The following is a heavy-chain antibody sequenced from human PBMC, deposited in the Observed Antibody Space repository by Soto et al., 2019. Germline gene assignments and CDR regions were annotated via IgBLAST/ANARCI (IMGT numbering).Heavy chain of an antibody. Sequence: QLQLQESGPGLVKPSETLSLTCTVSRVSISSSSYFWGWIRQPPGKGLEWIGSIYYSGTTYYNPSLKSRITISVDTSKKQLSLKLSSVTAAATAVYFCARQSRFGENPIHNFDFWGQGTLVTVSS. CDR3: ARQSRFGENPIHNFDF. CDR1: RVSISSSSYF. CDR2: IYYSGTT. J-gene: IGHJ4*02. V-gene: IGHV4-39*01. D-gene: IGHD3-10*01.